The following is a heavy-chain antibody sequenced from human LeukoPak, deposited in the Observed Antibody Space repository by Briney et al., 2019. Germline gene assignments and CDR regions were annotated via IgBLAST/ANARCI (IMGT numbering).Heavy chain of an antibody. CDR3: GGKGY. CDR2: IKQDGNKN. CDR1: GFRFSSYW. D-gene: IGHD1-1*01. J-gene: IGHJ4*02. V-gene: IGHV3-7*05. Sequence: GGSLRLSCAVSGFRFSSYWMNWVRQAPGKGLEWVANIKQDGNKNYYLDSVKGRFTISSDNAKNSLYLQMNSLRVEDTAVYYCGGKGYWGQGTLVTVSS.